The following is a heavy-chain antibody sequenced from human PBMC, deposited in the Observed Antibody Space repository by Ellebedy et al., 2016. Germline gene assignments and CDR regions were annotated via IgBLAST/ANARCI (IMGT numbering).Heavy chain of an antibody. CDR1: GGSISSSSYY. D-gene: IGHD3-22*01. V-gene: IGHV4-39*01. J-gene: IGHJ3*02. CDR2: IYYSGST. CDR3: ARSITMIVVVTQNDAFDI. Sequence: SETLSLTXTVSGGSISSSSYYWGWIRQPPGKGLEWIGSIYYSGSTYYNPSLKSRVTISVDTSKNQFSLKLSSVTAADTAVYYCARSITMIVVVTQNDAFDIWGQGTMVTVSS.